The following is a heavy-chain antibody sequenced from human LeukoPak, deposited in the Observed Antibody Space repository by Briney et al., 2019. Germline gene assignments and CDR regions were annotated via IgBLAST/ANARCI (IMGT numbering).Heavy chain of an antibody. V-gene: IGHV3-53*01. D-gene: IGHD3-10*01. CDR2: IYSGGST. CDR1: GFTFSSYG. J-gene: IGHJ4*02. Sequence: RAGGSLRLSCAASGFTFSSYGMHWVRQAPGKGLEWVSVIYSGGSTYYADSVKGRFTISRDNSKSTLYIQMNSLRAEDTAVYYCARAKPKNMVRGLIMRRESRYYFDYWGQGTLVTVSS. CDR3: ARAKPKNMVRGLIMRRESRYYFDY.